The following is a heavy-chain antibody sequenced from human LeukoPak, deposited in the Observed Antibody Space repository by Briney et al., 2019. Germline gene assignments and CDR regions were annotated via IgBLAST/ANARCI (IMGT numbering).Heavy chain of an antibody. CDR2: IYYSGST. V-gene: IGHV4-59*08. J-gene: IGHJ4*02. CDR1: GGSISSYY. CDR3: ARLPYGGYPDY. D-gene: IGHD5-12*01. Sequence: SETLSLTCTVSGGSISSYYWSWIRQPPGKGLEWIGYIYYSGSTNYNPSLKSRVTISVDTSKNQFSLKLSSVTAADTAVYYCARLPYGGYPDYWGQGTLVTVSS.